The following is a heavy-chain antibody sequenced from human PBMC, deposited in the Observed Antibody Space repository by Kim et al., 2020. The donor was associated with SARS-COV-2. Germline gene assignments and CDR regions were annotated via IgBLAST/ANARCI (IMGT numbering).Heavy chain of an antibody. V-gene: IGHV3-30*04. Sequence: GGSLRLSCAASGFTFSSYAMHWVRQAPGKGLEWVAVISYDGSNKYYADSVKGRFTISRDNSKNTLYLQMNSLRAEDTAVYYCARDSPFDYWGQGTLVTVSS. CDR2: ISYDGSNK. CDR3: ARDSPFDY. CDR1: GFTFSSYA. J-gene: IGHJ4*02.